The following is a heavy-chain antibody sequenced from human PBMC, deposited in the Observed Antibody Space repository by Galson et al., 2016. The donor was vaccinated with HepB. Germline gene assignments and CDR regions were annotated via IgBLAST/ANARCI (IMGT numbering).Heavy chain of an antibody. D-gene: IGHD2-2*01. Sequence: PALVKPTQTLTLTCTLSGLSLTSSGVAVGWIRQSPGKALEWLALIYWDDGKNYGPSLKTRLTISKDSSKNPVVLKMTDMDPADPGTYYFARPAVNPCFGVSYYYDFWGTGTLVTVSS. CDR3: ARPAVNPCFGVSYYYDF. J-gene: IGHJ4*02. V-gene: IGHV2-5*05. CDR1: GLSLTSSGVA. CDR2: IYWDDGK.